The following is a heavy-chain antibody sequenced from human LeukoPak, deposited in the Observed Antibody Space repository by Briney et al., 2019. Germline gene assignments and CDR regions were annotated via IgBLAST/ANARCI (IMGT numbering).Heavy chain of an antibody. V-gene: IGHV4-59*01. J-gene: IGHJ4*02. Sequence: SETLSLTCTVSSGSISSYYWSWIRQPPGKGLEWIGYIYYSGSTNYNPSLKSRVTISVDTSKNQFSLKLSSVPAADTAVYYCARGDGDFDYWGQGTLVTVSS. CDR3: ARGDGDFDY. CDR1: SGSISSYY. CDR2: IYYSGST. D-gene: IGHD4-17*01.